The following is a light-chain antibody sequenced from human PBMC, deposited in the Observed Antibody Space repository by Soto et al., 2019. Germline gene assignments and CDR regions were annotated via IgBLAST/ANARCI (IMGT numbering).Light chain of an antibody. V-gene: IGKV3-11*01. CDR2: DAS. CDR1: QSVSSY. Sequence: GWTKTKATLSLSPGQRSTLSCRASQSVSSYLAWYQQKPGQAPRLLIYDASNRATGIPARFSGSGSGTDFTLTISSLETEDFAVYYCQQRSNWITFGHGTRRRL. J-gene: IGKJ5*01. CDR3: QQRSNWIT.